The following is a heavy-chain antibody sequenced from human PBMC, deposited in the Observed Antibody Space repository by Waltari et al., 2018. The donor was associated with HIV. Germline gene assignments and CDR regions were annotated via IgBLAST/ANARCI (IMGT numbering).Heavy chain of an antibody. Sequence: QVQLVQSGAEVKKPGSSVKVSCKASGVTFSSYAISWVRQAPGQGLEWMGGIIPIFGTANYAQNFQGRVTITADESTSTAYMGLSSLRSEDTAVYYCARALYSGSYYAYGYWGQGTLVTVSS. J-gene: IGHJ4*02. CDR3: ARALYSGSYYAYGY. CDR2: IIPIFGTA. V-gene: IGHV1-69*01. D-gene: IGHD1-26*01. CDR1: GVTFSSYA.